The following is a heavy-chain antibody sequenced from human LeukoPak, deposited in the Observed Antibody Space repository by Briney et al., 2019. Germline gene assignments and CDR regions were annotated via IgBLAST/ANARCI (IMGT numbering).Heavy chain of an antibody. CDR2: INHSGST. D-gene: IGHD3-10*01. CDR3: AKTRGTRKNMVRGVILDY. J-gene: IGHJ4*02. Sequence: SETLSLTCAVYGGSFSGYYWSWIRQPPGKGLEWIGEINHSGSTNYNPSLESRVTISVDTSKNQFSLKLSSVTAADTAVYYCAKTRGTRKNMVRGVILDYWGQGTLVTVSS. CDR1: GGSFSGYY. V-gene: IGHV4-34*01.